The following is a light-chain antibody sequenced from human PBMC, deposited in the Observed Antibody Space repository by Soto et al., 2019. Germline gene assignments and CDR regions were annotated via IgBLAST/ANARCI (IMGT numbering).Light chain of an antibody. Sequence: DIQMTQSPSSLSASVGDRVTITCRASQSISSYLNWYQQKPGKAPKLLIYAASSLQSGVPSRFSGSGSGTDFTLTISSLQPEDFATYYCQQSYSTPRTFGGGTRLKIK. CDR3: QQSYSTPRT. J-gene: IGKJ5*01. CDR1: QSISSY. V-gene: IGKV1-39*01. CDR2: AAS.